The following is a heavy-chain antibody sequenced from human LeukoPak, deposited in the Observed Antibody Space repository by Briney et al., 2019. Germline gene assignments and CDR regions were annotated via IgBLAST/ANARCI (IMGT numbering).Heavy chain of an antibody. CDR1: GYTFTRHY. D-gene: IGHD2-8*01. CDR2: INPSSGGT. J-gene: IGHJ3*02. Sequence: VASVKVSCKASGYTFTRHYMNWVRQAPGQGLEWMGKINPSSGGTGYAQKFQGRVTMTRDTSTSTVYMELTSLRSEDTAVYYCARDGLYCTKGVCSSDIWGQGTLVTVSS. V-gene: IGHV1-46*01. CDR3: ARDGLYCTKGVCSSDI.